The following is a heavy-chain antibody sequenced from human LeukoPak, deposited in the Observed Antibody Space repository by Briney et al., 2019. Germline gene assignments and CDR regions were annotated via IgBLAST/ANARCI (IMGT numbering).Heavy chain of an antibody. CDR1: GFTVTSNY. V-gene: IGHV3-74*01. J-gene: IGHJ3*02. D-gene: IGHD1-26*01. CDR3: SRGGSPPEARGDVFDI. Sequence: PGGSLRLSCAVSGFTVTSNYMSWVRQAPGKGLVWVSRINGDGSNTRYADSVKGRFTISRDNAKNSLYLQMNSLRAEDTAVYYCSRGGSPPEARGDVFDIWGQGTMVSVSS. CDR2: INGDGSNT.